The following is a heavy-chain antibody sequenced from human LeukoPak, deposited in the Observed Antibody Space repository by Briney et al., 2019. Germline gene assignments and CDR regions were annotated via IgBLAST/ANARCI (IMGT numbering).Heavy chain of an antibody. V-gene: IGHV3-30*18. CDR2: ISYDGSNK. CDR1: GFTFSSYG. J-gene: IGHJ4*02. CDR3: AKADCSGGSCYGDY. D-gene: IGHD2-15*01. Sequence: GGSLRLSCAASGFTFSSYGMHWVRQAPGKGLEWVAVISYDGSNKYYADSVKGRFTISRDNSKNTLYLQMSSLRAEDTAVYYCAKADCSGGSCYGDYWGQGTLVTVSS.